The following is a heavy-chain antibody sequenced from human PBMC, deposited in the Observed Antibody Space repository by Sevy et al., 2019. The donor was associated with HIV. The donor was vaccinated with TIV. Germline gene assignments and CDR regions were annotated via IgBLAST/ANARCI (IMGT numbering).Heavy chain of an antibody. Sequence: GGSLRLSCAASGFTFSSYNMKWVRQAPGKGLERVSYISSSSSTIYYTDSVKGRFTISRDNAKNSLYLQMNSLRAEDTAVYYCARWLLSGYYALDVWGQGTTVTVSS. CDR2: ISSSSSTI. D-gene: IGHD3-3*01. V-gene: IGHV3-48*01. CDR3: ARWLLSGYYALDV. J-gene: IGHJ6*02. CDR1: GFTFSSYN.